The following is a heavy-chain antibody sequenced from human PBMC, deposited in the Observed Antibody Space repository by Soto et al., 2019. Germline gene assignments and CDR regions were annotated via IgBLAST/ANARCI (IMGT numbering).Heavy chain of an antibody. D-gene: IGHD5-12*01. V-gene: IGHV3-48*02. CDR3: PRDDGDGYNSGDY. J-gene: IGHJ4*02. CDR1: GFTFSSYH. CDR2: ISPSSDTI. Sequence: EVHLVESGGGLVQRGGSLRLSCEASGFTFSSYHMNWGRKAPGTGLEWVSYISPSSDTIYYAAYVKGRFTISRDNARKALFLQMNSLRDEYTATYYCPRDDGDGYNSGDYWGQGTLVTVSS.